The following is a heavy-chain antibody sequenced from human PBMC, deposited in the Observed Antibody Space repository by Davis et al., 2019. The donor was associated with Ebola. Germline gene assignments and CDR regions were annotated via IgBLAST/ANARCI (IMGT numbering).Heavy chain of an antibody. Sequence: GESLKISCAASGFSFSSHWMSWVRQAPGKGLEWVANIKPDGTFRDYLAAVRGRFTISRDNAQNSLDLQMNALRAEDTALYYCAKANYDFWSGYGYYFDYWGQGTLVTVSS. V-gene: IGHV3-7*03. CDR3: AKANYDFWSGYGYYFDY. J-gene: IGHJ4*02. CDR2: IKPDGTFR. CDR1: GFSFSSHW. D-gene: IGHD3-3*01.